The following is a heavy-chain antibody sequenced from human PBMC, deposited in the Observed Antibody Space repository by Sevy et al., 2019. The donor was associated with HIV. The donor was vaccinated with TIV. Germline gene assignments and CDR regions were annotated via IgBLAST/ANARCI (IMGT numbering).Heavy chain of an antibody. CDR2: LSYDDSDE. Sequence: GGSLRFSCAASGFIFSTSPMHWVRQAPGKGLECVAILSYDDSDENYADSVKARFTISRDNSKNTLYLQMNSLRTEDTAVYYCAKDDLGSIDYWGQGTLVTVSS. CDR3: AKDDLGSIDY. D-gene: IGHD3-10*01. V-gene: IGHV3-30-3*02. J-gene: IGHJ4*02. CDR1: GFIFSTSP.